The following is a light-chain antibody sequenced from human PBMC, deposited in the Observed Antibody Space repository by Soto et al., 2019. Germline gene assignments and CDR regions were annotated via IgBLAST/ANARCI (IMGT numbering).Light chain of an antibody. J-gene: IGLJ1*01. CDR1: SSNIGAGYD. CDR3: QSYDSSLSGSKV. Sequence: QSVLTQPPSVSGAPGQRVTISCTGSSSNIGAGYDLHWYQQLPGTAPKLLIYGNSNRPSGVPDRFSGSKSGTSASLASTGLQAEDEADYYCQSYDSSLSGSKVFGTGTKLTVL. V-gene: IGLV1-40*01. CDR2: GNS.